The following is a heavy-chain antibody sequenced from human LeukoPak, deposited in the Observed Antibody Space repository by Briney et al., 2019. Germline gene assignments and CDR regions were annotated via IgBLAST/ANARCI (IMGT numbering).Heavy chain of an antibody. J-gene: IGHJ6*03. V-gene: IGHV3-21*01. Sequence: GGSLRLSCAASGFTFSSYSMNWVRQAPGKGLEWVSSISSSSSYIYYADSVKGRFTISRDNAKNSLYLQMNTLRPEDTAVYYCAREGGSYYYMDVWGKGTTVTVSS. D-gene: IGHD6-6*01. CDR3: AREGGSYYYMDV. CDR1: GFTFSSYS. CDR2: ISSSSSYI.